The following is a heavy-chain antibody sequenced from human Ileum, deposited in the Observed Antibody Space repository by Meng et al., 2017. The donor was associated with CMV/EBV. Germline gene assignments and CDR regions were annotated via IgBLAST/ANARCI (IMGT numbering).Heavy chain of an antibody. V-gene: IGHV3-15*01. Sequence: GFTFSNAWMSWVRQDQGKGLEWVGRIKSKTDGGTTDYAAPVKGRFTISRDDSKNTLYLQMNSLKTEDTAVYYCTTDKGGYSLFDYWGQGTLVTVSS. CDR2: IKSKTDGGTT. D-gene: IGHD5-18*01. CDR1: GFTFSNAW. CDR3: TTDKGGYSLFDY. J-gene: IGHJ4*02.